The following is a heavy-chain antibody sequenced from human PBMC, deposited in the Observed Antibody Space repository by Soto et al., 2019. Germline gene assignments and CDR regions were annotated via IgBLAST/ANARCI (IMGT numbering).Heavy chain of an antibody. CDR3: ARDRMAVAGFDY. CDR2: IYFSGST. V-gene: IGHV4-61*01. Sequence: PSETLSLTCTVSGDSVSSRNYYWSWIWQPPGKGLEWIGYIYFSGSTNYNPSLKSRLTISVDTSKNQFSLKLNSVTAADTALYYCARDRMAVAGFDYWGQGTLVTVSS. J-gene: IGHJ4*02. D-gene: IGHD6-19*01. CDR1: GDSVSSRNYY.